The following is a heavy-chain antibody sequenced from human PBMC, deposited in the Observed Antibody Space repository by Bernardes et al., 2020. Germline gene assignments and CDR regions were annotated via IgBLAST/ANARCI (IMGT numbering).Heavy chain of an antibody. D-gene: IGHD6-6*01. CDR3: ARQTGKSSSSGYYGMDV. CDR1: GFSLSTSGMR. V-gene: IGHV2-70*04. Sequence: SGPTLVKPTQTLTLTCTFSGFSLSTSGMRVSWIRQPPGKALEWLARIDWDDDKFYSTSLKTRLTISKDTSKNQVVLTMTNMDPVDTATYYCARQTGKSSSSGYYGMDVWGQGTTVTVSS. CDR2: IDWDDDK. J-gene: IGHJ6*02.